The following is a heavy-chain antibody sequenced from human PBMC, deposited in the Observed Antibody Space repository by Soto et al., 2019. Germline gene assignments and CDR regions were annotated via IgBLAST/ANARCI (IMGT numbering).Heavy chain of an antibody. D-gene: IGHD5-12*01. Sequence: GGSLRLSCAASGFTFSSYAMHWVRQAPGKGLEWVAVISYDGSNKYYADSVKGRFTISRDNSKNTLYLQMNSLRAEDTAVYYCARENSRYAEVYYYYGMDLWGQGTTVTVSS. CDR2: ISYDGSNK. CDR3: ARENSRYAEVYYYYGMDL. V-gene: IGHV3-30-3*01. J-gene: IGHJ6*02. CDR1: GFTFSSYA.